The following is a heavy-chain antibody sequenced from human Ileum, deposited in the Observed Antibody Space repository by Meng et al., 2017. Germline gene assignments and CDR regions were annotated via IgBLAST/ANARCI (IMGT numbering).Heavy chain of an antibody. CDR3: ARDGDYVFYKWFDP. Sequence: QVHLQESGPRLVKPSQTLSLTCTVSGGPINTGDYYWSWIRQPPGKGLEWMGYISDGGTTSYNPSLKSRLTISIDTSKNQFSLRLSSVTAADTAVYYCARDGDYVFYKWFDPWGQGTLVTVSS. J-gene: IGHJ5*02. CDR1: GGPINTGDYY. D-gene: IGHD4-17*01. CDR2: ISDGGTT. V-gene: IGHV4-30-4*01.